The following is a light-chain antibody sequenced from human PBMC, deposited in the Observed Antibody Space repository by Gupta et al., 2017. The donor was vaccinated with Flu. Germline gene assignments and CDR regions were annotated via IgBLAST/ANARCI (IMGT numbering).Light chain of an antibody. CDR1: QSVSNNN. CDR3: QQYGRSPRT. Sequence: EIVLTQSPGTHSLSPGERATLSCWASQSVSNNNLAWYQQKPGQAPRLLIYAASSRASGIPDRFSGSGSGTGFTLTIRRLEPEDFAVYYCQQYGRSPRTFGQGTKLEIK. V-gene: IGKV3-20*01. CDR2: AAS. J-gene: IGKJ2*01.